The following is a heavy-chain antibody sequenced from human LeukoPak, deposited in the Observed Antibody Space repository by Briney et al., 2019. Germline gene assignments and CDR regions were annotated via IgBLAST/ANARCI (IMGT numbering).Heavy chain of an antibody. CDR1: GCTFNTHV. CDR3: ARGSPCYGDFDF. D-gene: IGHD4-17*01. J-gene: IGHJ4*02. Sequence: SVKVSCKSSGCTFNTHVINWVRQAPGQGLEWMGGIFPLFTTPNYAQSFQGRGTITADKFTNTSYMEMSSLRSEDTAVYYCARGSPCYGDFDFWGQGSLVTVSS. CDR2: IFPLFTTP. V-gene: IGHV1-69*06.